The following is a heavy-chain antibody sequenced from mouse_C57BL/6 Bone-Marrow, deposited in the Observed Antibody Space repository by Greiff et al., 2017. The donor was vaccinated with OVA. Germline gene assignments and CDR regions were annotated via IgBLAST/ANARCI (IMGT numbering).Heavy chain of an antibody. CDR1: GYSITSDY. J-gene: IGHJ1*03. Sequence: VQLKESGPGLAKPSQTLSLTCSVTGYSITSDYWNWIRKFPGNKLEYMGYISYSGSTYYNPSLKSRISITRDTSKNQYYLQLNSVTTEDTATYYGARSDYYGSPYWYFDVWGTGTTVTVSS. CDR3: ARSDYYGSPYWYFDV. V-gene: IGHV3-8*01. D-gene: IGHD1-1*01. CDR2: ISYSGST.